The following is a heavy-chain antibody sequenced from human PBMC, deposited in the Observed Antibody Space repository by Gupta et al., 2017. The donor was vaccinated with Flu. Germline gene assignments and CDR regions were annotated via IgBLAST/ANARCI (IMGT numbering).Heavy chain of an antibody. D-gene: IGHD6-13*01. CDR3: ARQTSGYSSSAVDY. V-gene: IGHV5-51*01. J-gene: IGHJ4*02. CDR1: TSHG. Sequence: TSHGIGWVRQMPGKGLEWMVIIYPGDSDTRYSPSFQGQVTISVDKSISTAYLQWSSLKASDTAMYYCARQTSGYSSSAVDYWGQGTQVTVSS. CDR2: IYPGDSDT.